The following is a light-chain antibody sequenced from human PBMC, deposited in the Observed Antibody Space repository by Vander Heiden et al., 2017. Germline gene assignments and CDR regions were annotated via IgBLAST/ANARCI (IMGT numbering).Light chain of an antibody. J-gene: IGLJ2*01. CDR3: QYYDSSLSGVV. CDR1: SSNIGAGYD. Sequence: QSVLTQPPSVSGAPGQRVTISCTGSSSNIGAGYDVHWYQQLPGTAPKLLIEGNSNRPSGVPDRFAGSKSGTSASLDITGLQAEDEADYYGQYYDSSLSGVVFGGGTKLTVL. CDR2: GNS. V-gene: IGLV1-40*01.